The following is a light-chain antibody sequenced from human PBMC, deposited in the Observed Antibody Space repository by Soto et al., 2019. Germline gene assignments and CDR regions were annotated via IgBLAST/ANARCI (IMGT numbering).Light chain of an antibody. V-gene: IGKV1-39*01. CDR1: QSIDNY. J-gene: IGKJ5*01. CDR2: DAS. Sequence: DIQMTQSPSSLSASVGDRVTITCRASQSIDNYLNWYHQKPGKAPKLLIYDASNLQSGAPSRFSGSGSGTEFTLTISSLLLYTFATLYCQQSYTISITFGQPTRVDIK. CDR3: QQSYTISIT.